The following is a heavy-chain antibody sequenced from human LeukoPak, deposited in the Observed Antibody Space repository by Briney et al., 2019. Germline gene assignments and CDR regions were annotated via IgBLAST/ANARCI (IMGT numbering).Heavy chain of an antibody. V-gene: IGHV3-7*03. Sequence: GGSLRLSCVVSGFTFSESWMSWVRQAPGKGLGWVASLNLDGSDKYYVDSVKGRFTISRDNAKNSLYLQMDSLRVEDTAVYYCAKGKRYPDYWGQGTLVTVSS. CDR2: LNLDGSDK. D-gene: IGHD1-1*01. J-gene: IGHJ4*02. CDR3: AKGKRYPDY. CDR1: GFTFSESW.